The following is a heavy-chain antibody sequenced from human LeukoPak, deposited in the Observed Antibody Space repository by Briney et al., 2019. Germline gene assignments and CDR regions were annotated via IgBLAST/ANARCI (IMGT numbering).Heavy chain of an antibody. CDR3: ASQKTYYYDLHDPYFDY. D-gene: IGHD3-22*01. V-gene: IGHV3-30-3*01. Sequence: GGSLRLSCAASGFTFSSYAMHWVRQAPGKGLEWVAVITYDGSNKYYADSVKGRFTISRDNSKNTLYLQMNSLRAEDTAVYYCASQKTYYYDLHDPYFDYWGQGTLVTVSS. CDR2: ITYDGSNK. CDR1: GFTFSSYA. J-gene: IGHJ4*02.